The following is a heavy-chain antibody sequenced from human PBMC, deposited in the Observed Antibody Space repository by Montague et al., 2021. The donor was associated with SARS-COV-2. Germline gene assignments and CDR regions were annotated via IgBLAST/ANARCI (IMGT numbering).Heavy chain of an antibody. J-gene: IGHJ6*02. D-gene: IGHD2-2*01. V-gene: IGHV3-30*04. CDR3: VGQLLFHYYGMDV. CDR1: GFTFSSYA. Sequence: SLRLSCAASGFTFSSYAMHWVRQAPGKGLEWVAVISYDGSNKYYADSVKGRFTISRDNSKNTLYLQMNSLRAEDTVVYYCVGQLLFHYYGMDVWGQGTTVTVSS. CDR2: ISYDGSNK.